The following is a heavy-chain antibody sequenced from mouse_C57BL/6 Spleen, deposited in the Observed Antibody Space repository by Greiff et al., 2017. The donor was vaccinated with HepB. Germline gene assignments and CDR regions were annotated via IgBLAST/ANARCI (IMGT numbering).Heavy chain of an antibody. CDR2: IYPGNSDT. CDR1: GYTFTSYW. CDR3: TRQIYDGYYRSFDV. D-gene: IGHD2-3*01. V-gene: IGHV1-5*01. J-gene: IGHJ1*03. Sequence: VQLKASGTVLARPGASVKMSCKTSGYTFTSYWMHWVNQRPGQGLEWIGAIYPGNSDTSYNQKFKGKAKLTAVTSDSTAYMELSSLTNEDSAVYYCTRQIYDGYYRSFDVWGTGTTVTVSS.